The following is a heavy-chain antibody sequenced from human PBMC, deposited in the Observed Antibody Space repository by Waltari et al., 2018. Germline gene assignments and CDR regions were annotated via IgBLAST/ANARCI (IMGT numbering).Heavy chain of an antibody. Sequence: QVQLVQSGAEVKKPGSSVKVSCKASGGTFSSYAISWVRQAPGQGLEWMGGIIPILGIANYAQKVQGRVTITADKATSTAYMELSSLRSEDTAVYYCARDGGYCSGGSCYASDYWGQGTLVTVSS. D-gene: IGHD2-15*01. V-gene: IGHV1-69*10. CDR3: ARDGGYCSGGSCYASDY. CDR2: IIPILGIA. J-gene: IGHJ4*02. CDR1: GGTFSSYA.